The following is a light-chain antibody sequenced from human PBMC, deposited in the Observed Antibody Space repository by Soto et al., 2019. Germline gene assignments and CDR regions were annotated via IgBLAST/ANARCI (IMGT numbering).Light chain of an antibody. CDR1: QGIRND. V-gene: IGKV1-6*01. Sequence: AIHMTQSPSYRSAALGDGVTSTCRASQGIRNDLGWYQQKPGKAPKLLIYAASSFQSGVPSRFSGSGSGTDFTLTISSLQPEDFATYYCLQDYNYPRTFGGGTIV. J-gene: IGKJ4*01. CDR2: AAS. CDR3: LQDYNYPRT.